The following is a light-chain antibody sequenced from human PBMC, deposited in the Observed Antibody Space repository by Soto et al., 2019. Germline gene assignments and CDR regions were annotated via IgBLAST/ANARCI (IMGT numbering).Light chain of an antibody. CDR3: QQYGSSPGT. Sequence: NVLTQSPGTLSLSPGERATLSCRASQSVSNTYLAWYQQKPGQAPRLLMYDISSRATGISDRFSGSGSGTDFTLTISRLEPEDFAVYYCQQYGSSPGTFGQGTKVDI. J-gene: IGKJ1*01. CDR1: QSVSNTY. CDR2: DIS. V-gene: IGKV3-20*01.